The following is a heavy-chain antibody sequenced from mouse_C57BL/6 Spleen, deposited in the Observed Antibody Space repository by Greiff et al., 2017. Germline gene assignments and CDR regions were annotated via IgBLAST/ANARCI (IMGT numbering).Heavy chain of an antibody. J-gene: IGHJ2*01. D-gene: IGHD2-10*02. CDR1: GFTFSDYG. Sequence: EVHLVESGGGLVKPGGSLKLSCAASGFTFSDYGMHWVRQAPEKGLEWVAYISSGSSTIYYADTVKGRFTISRDNAKNTLFLQMTSLRSEDTAMYYCARPGMVTTCVDYWGQGTTLTVSS. CDR3: ARPGMVTTCVDY. V-gene: IGHV5-17*01. CDR2: ISSGSSTI.